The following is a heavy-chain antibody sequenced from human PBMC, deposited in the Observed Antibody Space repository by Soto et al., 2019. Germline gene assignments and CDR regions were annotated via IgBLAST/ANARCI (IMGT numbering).Heavy chain of an antibody. D-gene: IGHD3-16*01. J-gene: IGHJ5*02. V-gene: IGHV3-48*01. Sequence: PGXSLRLSCAASGFTFSSYSINWVLQAPGKGLEWVSYISTSSSTIYYADSVKGRFTISRGNAKNSLYLQMNSMRAEDTAVYYCARDLWGVGVPDPWGQGTLVTVSS. CDR3: ARDLWGVGVPDP. CDR1: GFTFSSYS. CDR2: ISTSSSTI.